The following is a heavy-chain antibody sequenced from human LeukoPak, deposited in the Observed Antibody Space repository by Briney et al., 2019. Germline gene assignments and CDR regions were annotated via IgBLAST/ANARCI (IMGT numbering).Heavy chain of an antibody. CDR3: AKAAYCTSTSCHFSGYAQRPLDS. D-gene: IGHD2-2*01. Sequence: GRSLRLSCVASGFTFNMYGMHWVRQAPGKGLEWVAGISKDGSSKDYADSVKGRFTNSRDNSKNTMYLQMNSLRVEDTAVYYCAKAAYCTSTSCHFSGYAQRPLDSWGQGTLVTVSS. J-gene: IGHJ4*02. V-gene: IGHV3-30*18. CDR1: GFTFNMYG. CDR2: ISKDGSSK.